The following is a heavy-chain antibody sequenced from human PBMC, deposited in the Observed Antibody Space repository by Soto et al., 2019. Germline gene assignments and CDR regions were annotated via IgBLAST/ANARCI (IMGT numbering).Heavy chain of an antibody. Sequence: PSEPLSLTCTVSGGYISSISSYWGWIRQPPGKGLEWIGNVYYSGSTYSNPSLKSRLTISADTSKNQFSLKLSSVTAADTAVYFCARQSEYYYASGRAAPLYGMDVWGQGTTVTVS. J-gene: IGHJ6*02. CDR3: ARQSEYYYASGRAAPLYGMDV. CDR2: VYYSGST. D-gene: IGHD3-10*01. CDR1: GGYISSISSY. V-gene: IGHV4-39*01.